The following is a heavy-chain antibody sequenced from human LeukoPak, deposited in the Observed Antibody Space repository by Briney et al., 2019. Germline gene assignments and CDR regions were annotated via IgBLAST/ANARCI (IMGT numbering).Heavy chain of an antibody. D-gene: IGHD3-22*01. J-gene: IGHJ4*02. CDR1: GYSFTNYW. CDR2: IYPGDSDT. V-gene: IGHV5-51*01. Sequence: ESLKISCKGSGYSFTNYWIGWVRQMPGKGLEWMGIIYPGDSDTRYCPSFQGQVTISADKSISTAYLQWSSLKASDTAMYYCARRKYDSSGYDDYWGQGTLVTVSS. CDR3: ARRKYDSSGYDDY.